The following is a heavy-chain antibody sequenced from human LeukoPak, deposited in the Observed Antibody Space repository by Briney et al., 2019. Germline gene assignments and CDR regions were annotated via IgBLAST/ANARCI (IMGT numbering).Heavy chain of an antibody. CDR3: ARTTEGYCRGRSCYSYYYYMDV. D-gene: IGHD2-15*01. J-gene: IGHJ6*03. CDR1: GGSISSYY. V-gene: IGHV4-59*01. Sequence: SETLSLTCSVSGGSISSYYWSWIRQPPGKGLEWIGYIYYSGSTNYNPSLKSRVTISVDTSKNQFSLKLRSVTAADTAVYYCARTTEGYCRGRSCYSYYYYMDVWGKGTTVTVSS. CDR2: IYYSGST.